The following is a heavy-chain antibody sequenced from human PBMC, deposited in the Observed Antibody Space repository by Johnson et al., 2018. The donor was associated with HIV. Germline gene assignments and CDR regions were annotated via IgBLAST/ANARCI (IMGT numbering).Heavy chain of an antibody. Sequence: QVQLVESGGGVVQPGRSLGLSCAASGFSFSSYAMHWVRQAPGKGLEWVASLSYDGSTKDYADSVKGRFTISRDISKNLLYLQMNSLRAEDTAVYYCARGHSPDAFDIWGQGTMVTVSS. CDR1: GFSFSSYA. CDR3: ARGHSPDAFDI. CDR2: LSYDGSTK. D-gene: IGHD6-13*01. V-gene: IGHV3-30*04. J-gene: IGHJ3*02.